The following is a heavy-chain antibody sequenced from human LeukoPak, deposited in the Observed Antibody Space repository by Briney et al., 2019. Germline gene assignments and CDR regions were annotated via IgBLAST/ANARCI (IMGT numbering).Heavy chain of an antibody. CDR1: GGSISSYY. CDR2: IYYSGST. V-gene: IGHV4-59*08. D-gene: IGHD4-17*01. Sequence: PSETLSLTCTVSGGSISSYYWSWIRQPAGKGLEWTGYIYYSGSTNYNPSLKSRVTISVDTSKNQFSLKLSSVTAADTAVYYCARLHDYGDYGVDYWGQGTLVTVSS. J-gene: IGHJ4*02. CDR3: ARLHDYGDYGVDY.